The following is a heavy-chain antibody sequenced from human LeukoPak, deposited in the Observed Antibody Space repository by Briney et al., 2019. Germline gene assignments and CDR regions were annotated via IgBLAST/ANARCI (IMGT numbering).Heavy chain of an antibody. D-gene: IGHD2/OR15-2a*01. CDR1: GFTLSNSW. V-gene: IGHV3-74*01. CDR2: INSDGSTT. Sequence: GGSLRLSCAASGFTLSNSWIHWVRQAPGKGLVWVSRINSDGSTTTYADSVKGRFTISRDNAKNTLYLQMNSLRAEDTAVYYCARAARADCTSPTCHSWLAPWGQGAQVTVSS. CDR3: ARAARADCTSPTCHSWLAP. J-gene: IGHJ5*02.